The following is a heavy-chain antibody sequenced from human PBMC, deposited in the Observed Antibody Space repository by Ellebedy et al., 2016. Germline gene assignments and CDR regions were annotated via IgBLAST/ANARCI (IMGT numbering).Heavy chain of an antibody. CDR3: ATRHNGAFDI. CDR2: IYSGGSS. CDR1: GFIVTNSY. D-gene: IGHD1-14*01. J-gene: IGHJ3*02. V-gene: IGHV3-53*01. Sequence: GESLKISXAASGFIVTNSYMTWVRQAPGKGLEWVSVIYSGGSSYYADSVQGRFTTSRDSSKNTLYLQMNGLRAEDTAVYYCATRHNGAFDIWGRGTMVTVSS.